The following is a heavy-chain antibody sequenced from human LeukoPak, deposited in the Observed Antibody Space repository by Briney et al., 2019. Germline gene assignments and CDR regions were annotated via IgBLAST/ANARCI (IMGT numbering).Heavy chain of an antibody. CDR3: AMNFASGSYGPFDY. CDR2: IYPGDSDT. CDR1: GYSFTNYW. D-gene: IGHD3-10*01. V-gene: IGHV5-51*01. Sequence: GESLKISCKGSGYSFTNYWIGWVRQMPGKGLEWVGIIYPGDSDTRYSPSFQGQVTISPAKSIPTAYLQWSSLKASDTAMYYCAMNFASGSYGPFDYWGQGTLVTVPS. J-gene: IGHJ4*02.